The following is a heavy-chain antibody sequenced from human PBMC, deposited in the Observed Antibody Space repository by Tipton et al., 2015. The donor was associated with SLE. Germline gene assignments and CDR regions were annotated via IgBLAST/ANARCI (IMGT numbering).Heavy chain of an antibody. CDR3: ARKVNGQRWLQWGAFDI. J-gene: IGHJ3*02. Sequence: LRLSCTVSGGSISNYYWSWIRQPPGKGLEWIGYIYYSGSTNYNPSLKSRVTISVDTSKNQFSLKLSSVTAADTAVYYCARKVNGQRWLQWGAFDIWGQRTMVTVSS. V-gene: IGHV4-59*01. CDR1: GGSISNYY. CDR2: IYYSGST. D-gene: IGHD5-24*01.